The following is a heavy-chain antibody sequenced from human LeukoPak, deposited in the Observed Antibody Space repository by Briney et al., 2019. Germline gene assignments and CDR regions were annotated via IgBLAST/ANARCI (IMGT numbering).Heavy chain of an antibody. CDR2: ISSSSNYI. D-gene: IGHD2-2*01. J-gene: IGHJ6*02. V-gene: IGHV3-21*01. Sequence: GGSLRLSCAASGFTLSDYSMNWVRQAPGKGLEWVSSISSSSNYIYYADSVKGRFTISRDNAKNSLHLQMNSLRAEDTAVYYCAKDFQYCSSTTCYPGGHGMDVWGQGTTVTVSS. CDR1: GFTLSDYS. CDR3: AKDFQYCSSTTCYPGGHGMDV.